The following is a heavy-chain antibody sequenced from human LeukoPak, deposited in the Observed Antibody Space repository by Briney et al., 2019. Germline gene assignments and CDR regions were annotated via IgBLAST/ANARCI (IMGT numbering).Heavy chain of an antibody. V-gene: IGHV1-8*01. J-gene: IGHJ4*02. CDR2: MSPYGGNT. CDR1: GYAFTTSD. CDR3: ARGGSFGLKANLDS. Sequence: ASVKVSCKASGYAFTTSDINWVRQATGQGLEWMGWMSPYGGNTRYAQKFQAGITMTRNTSASTAYVELSSLTSEDTAVYYCARGGSFGLKANLDSWGQGTLVTVSS. D-gene: IGHD3/OR15-3a*01.